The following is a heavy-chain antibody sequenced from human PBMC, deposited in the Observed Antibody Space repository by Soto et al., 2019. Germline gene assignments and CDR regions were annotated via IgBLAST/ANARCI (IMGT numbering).Heavy chain of an antibody. V-gene: IGHV6-1*01. CDR3: ARSEEDSDYYYYGMDV. Sequence: SQTLSLPCFGSGDTFSSNSVAWNWVRQYQSRGLEWLGRTYYRSRWYSDYAVSVRSRIDINSDTSKNQVSRQLNSVTPEDTAVYYCARSEEDSDYYYYGMDVWGQGTTVTVSS. CDR2: TYYRSRWYS. J-gene: IGHJ6*02. D-gene: IGHD2-15*01. CDR1: GDTFSSNSVA.